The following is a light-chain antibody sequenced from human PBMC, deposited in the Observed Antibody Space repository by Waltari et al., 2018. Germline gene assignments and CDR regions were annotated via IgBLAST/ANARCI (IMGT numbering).Light chain of an antibody. CDR2: GAS. J-gene: IGKJ1*01. CDR1: QSGSST. Sequence: SCRASQSGSSTLAWYQQKPGQAPRLLIFGASTRATGIPDRFSGSGSGTDFSLTISRLEPEDFAVYYCQHYVRLPSTFGQGTKVEIK. CDR3: QHYVRLPST. V-gene: IGKV3-20*01.